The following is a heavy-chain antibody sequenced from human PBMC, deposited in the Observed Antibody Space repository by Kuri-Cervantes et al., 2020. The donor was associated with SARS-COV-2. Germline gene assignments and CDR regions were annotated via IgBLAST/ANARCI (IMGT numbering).Heavy chain of an antibody. CDR3: ARATGPPGYFDY. J-gene: IGHJ4*02. CDR1: GYIFTVYY. CDR2: INPSGGST. V-gene: IGHV1-46*01. Sequence: ASVKVSCKASGYIFTVYYVHWVRQAPGQGLEWMGMINPSGGSTTYGQKFQGRVTITRNTSISTAYMELSSLRSEDTAVYYCARATGPPGYFDYWGQGTLVTVSS.